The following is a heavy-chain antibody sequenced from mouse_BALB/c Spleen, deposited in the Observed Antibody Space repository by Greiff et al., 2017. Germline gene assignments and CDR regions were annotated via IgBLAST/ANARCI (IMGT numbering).Heavy chain of an antibody. D-gene: IGHD2-1*01. V-gene: IGHV4-2*02. Sequence: EVKLLESGGGLVQPGGSLNLSCAASGFDFSRYWMSWARQAPGKGQEWIGEINPGSSTINYTPSLKDKFIISRDNAKNTLYLQMSKVRSEDTALYYCARLGGNYYYAMDYWGQGTSVTVSS. J-gene: IGHJ4*01. CDR2: INPGSSTI. CDR1: GFDFSRYW. CDR3: ARLGGNYYYAMDY.